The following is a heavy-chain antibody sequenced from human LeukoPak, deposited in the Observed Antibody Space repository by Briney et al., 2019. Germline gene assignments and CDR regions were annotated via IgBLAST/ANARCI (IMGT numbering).Heavy chain of an antibody. Sequence: ASVKVSCKASGGTFSSYAIRWVRQAPGQGLEWMGRIIPILGIANYAQKFQGRVTITADKSTSTAYMELSSLRSEDTAVYYCASLSRDTPLIYSSSWYLLDYWGQGTLVTVSS. D-gene: IGHD6-13*01. V-gene: IGHV1-69*04. J-gene: IGHJ4*02. CDR3: ASLSRDTPLIYSSSWYLLDY. CDR1: GGTFSSYA. CDR2: IIPILGIA.